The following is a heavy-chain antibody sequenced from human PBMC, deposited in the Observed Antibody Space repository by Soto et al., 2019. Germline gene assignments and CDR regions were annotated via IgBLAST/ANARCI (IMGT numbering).Heavy chain of an antibody. V-gene: IGHV3-11*01. J-gene: IGHJ6*02. Sequence: GGSLRLSCAASGFTFSDYYMSWIRQAPGKGLEWVSYISSSGSTIYYAVSVKGRFTSSRDNAKNSLYLQMNSLRAEDTAVYYCAREEVRHYYGSGSYYYYGMDVWGQGTTVTVSS. D-gene: IGHD3-10*01. CDR1: GFTFSDYY. CDR3: AREEVRHYYGSGSYYYYGMDV. CDR2: ISSSGSTI.